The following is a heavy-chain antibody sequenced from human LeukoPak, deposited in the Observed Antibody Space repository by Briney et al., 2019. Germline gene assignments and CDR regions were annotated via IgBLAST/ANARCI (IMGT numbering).Heavy chain of an antibody. D-gene: IGHD1-26*01. J-gene: IGHJ4*02. V-gene: IGHV4-39*02. CDR3: ARELGGATTVDY. CDR1: GGSISSSSYY. Sequence: SETLSLTCTVSGGSISSSSYYWGWIRQPPGKGLEWIGSIYYSGSTYYNPSLKSRVTISVDTSKNQFSLNLSTVTAADTAVYYCARELGGATTVDYWGQGTLVTVSS. CDR2: IYYSGST.